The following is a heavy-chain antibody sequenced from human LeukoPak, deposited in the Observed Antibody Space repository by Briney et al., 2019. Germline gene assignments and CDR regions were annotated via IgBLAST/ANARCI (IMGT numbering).Heavy chain of an antibody. V-gene: IGHV4-34*01. CDR2: INHSGST. CDR1: GGSFSGYY. D-gene: IGHD2-2*01. CDR3: ARRGVVPAAPRDRFDP. J-gene: IGHJ5*02. Sequence: SETLSLTCAVYGGSFSGYYWGWIRQPPGKGLEWIGEINHSGSTNYNPSLKSRVTISVDTSKNQFSLKLSSVTAADTAVYYCARRGVVPAAPRDRFDPWGQGTLVTVSS.